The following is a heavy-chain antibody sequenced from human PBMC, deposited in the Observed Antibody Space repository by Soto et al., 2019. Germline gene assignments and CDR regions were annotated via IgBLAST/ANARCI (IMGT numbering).Heavy chain of an antibody. Sequence: PGGPLRLSCSASGVPYDGYALHWVRQAPGKGLEWVSGIRWNSGSIGYADSVKGRFTISRDNAKNSLYLQMNSLSAEDTALYYCALSKSLQLDPIDYWGKGTLGTAPS. CDR3: ALSKSLQLDPIDY. CDR1: GVPYDGYA. V-gene: IGHV3-9*01. CDR2: IRWNSGSI. J-gene: IGHJ4*01. D-gene: IGHD1-1*01.